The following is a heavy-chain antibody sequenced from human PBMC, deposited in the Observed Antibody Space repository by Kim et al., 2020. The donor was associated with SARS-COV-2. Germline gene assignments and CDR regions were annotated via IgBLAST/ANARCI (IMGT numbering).Heavy chain of an antibody. D-gene: IGHD3-9*01. CDR2: IYSGGST. J-gene: IGHJ5*02. Sequence: GGSLRLSCAASGFTVSSNYMSWVRQAPGKGLEWVSVIYSGGSTYYADSVKGRFTISRDNSKNTLYLQMNSLRAEDTAVYYCARCITIYAGFDPWGQGTLVTVSS. CDR1: GFTVSSNY. V-gene: IGHV3-53*01. CDR3: ARCITIYAGFDP.